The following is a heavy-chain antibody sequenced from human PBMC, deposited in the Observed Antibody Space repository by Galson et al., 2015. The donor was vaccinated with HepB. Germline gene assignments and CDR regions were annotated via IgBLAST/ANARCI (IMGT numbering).Heavy chain of an antibody. D-gene: IGHD3-9*01. V-gene: IGHV1-18*01. Sequence: SVKVSCKASGYTFTSYGISWVRQAPGQGLEWMGWISAYNGNTNYAQKLQGRVTMTTDTSTSTAYMELRSLRSDDTAVYYCARGGYFDPWVTRYYFDYWGQGTLVTVSS. CDR3: ARGGYFDPWVTRYYFDY. CDR2: ISAYNGNT. J-gene: IGHJ4*02. CDR1: GYTFTSYG.